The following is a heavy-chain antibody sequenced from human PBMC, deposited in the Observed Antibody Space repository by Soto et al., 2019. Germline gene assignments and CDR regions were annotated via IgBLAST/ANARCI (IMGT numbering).Heavy chain of an antibody. J-gene: IGHJ4*02. Sequence: SETLSLTCTVSGGSISSGDYYWSWIRQPPGKGLEWIGYIYYSGSTYYNPSLKSRVTVSVDTSKNQFSLKLSSVTAADTAVYYCARESSLYSSSWYPDDWGQGTLVTVSS. D-gene: IGHD6-13*01. V-gene: IGHV4-30-4*01. CDR2: IYYSGST. CDR1: GGSISSGDYY. CDR3: ARESSLYSSSWYPDD.